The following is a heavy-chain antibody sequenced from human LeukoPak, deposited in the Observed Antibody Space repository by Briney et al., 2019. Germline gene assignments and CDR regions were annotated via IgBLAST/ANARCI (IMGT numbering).Heavy chain of an antibody. CDR3: ARYNWNSDYFDY. CDR1: GGSISSGGYS. V-gene: IGHV4-30-2*01. CDR2: IYHSGST. Sequence: PSQTLSLTCAVSGGSISSGGYSWSWIRQPPGKGLEWIGYIYHSGSTYYNPSLKSRVTISVDRSKNQFSLKLSSVTAADTAVYYCARYNWNSDYFDYWGRGTLVTVSS. J-gene: IGHJ4*02. D-gene: IGHD1-7*01.